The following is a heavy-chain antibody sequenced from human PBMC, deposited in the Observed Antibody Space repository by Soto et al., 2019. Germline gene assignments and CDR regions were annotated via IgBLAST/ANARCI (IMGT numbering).Heavy chain of an antibody. CDR2: ISGSGGST. Sequence: PGGSLRLSCAASGFTFSSYAMSWVRQAPGKGLEWVSAISGSGGSTYYADSVKGRFTISRDNSKNTLYLQMNSLRAEDTAVYYCAGRSKYYDFWSGYPYYFDYWGQGTLVTVSS. J-gene: IGHJ4*02. CDR1: GFTFSSYA. D-gene: IGHD3-3*01. CDR3: AGRSKYYDFWSGYPYYFDY. V-gene: IGHV3-23*01.